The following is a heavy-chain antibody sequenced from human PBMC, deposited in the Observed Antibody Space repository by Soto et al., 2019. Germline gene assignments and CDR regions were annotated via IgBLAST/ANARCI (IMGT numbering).Heavy chain of an antibody. CDR2: IIDSGGST. CDR3: GKGRSYYYYYGVDV. V-gene: IGHV3-23*01. Sequence: ETLSLTCTVSGGSISSSSYYWGWVRQAPGKGLEWVSDIIDSGGSTYYADAVKGRFTISRDNSKSTLYLQMNSLRAEDTAVYYCGKGRSYYYYYGVDVWGQGTTVTVSS. J-gene: IGHJ6*02. CDR1: GGSISSSSYY. D-gene: IGHD1-26*01.